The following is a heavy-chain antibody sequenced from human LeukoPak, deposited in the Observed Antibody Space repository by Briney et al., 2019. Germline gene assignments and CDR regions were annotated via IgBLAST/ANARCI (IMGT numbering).Heavy chain of an antibody. D-gene: IGHD6-19*01. CDR2: INPNSGGT. CDR1: GYTFTSYD. J-gene: IGHJ4*02. V-gene: IGHV1-2*06. Sequence: GASVKVSCKASGYTFTSYDIDWVRQATGQGLEWMGRINPNSGGTNYAQKFQGRVTMTRDTSISTAYMELSRLRSDDTAVYYCAEGNRISGWPNWGQGTLVTVSS. CDR3: AEGNRISGWPN.